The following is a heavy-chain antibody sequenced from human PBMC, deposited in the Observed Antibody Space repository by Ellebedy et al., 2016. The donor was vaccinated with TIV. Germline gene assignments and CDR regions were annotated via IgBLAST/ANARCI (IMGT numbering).Heavy chain of an antibody. J-gene: IGHJ5*02. D-gene: IGHD2-15*01. CDR3: ARSTWSTYP. Sequence: PGGSLRLSCVASGFSFDIYTMTWIRQAPGKGLEWVSAISDSGGATDYADFVEGRFTIFRDNSKNTLYLQMINLRAEDTAVYYCARSTWSTYPWGQGALVTVSS. V-gene: IGHV3-23*01. CDR1: GFSFDIYT. CDR2: ISDSGGAT.